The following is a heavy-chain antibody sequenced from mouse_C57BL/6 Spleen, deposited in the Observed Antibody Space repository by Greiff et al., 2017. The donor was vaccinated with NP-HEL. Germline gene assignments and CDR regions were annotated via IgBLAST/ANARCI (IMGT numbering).Heavy chain of an antibody. CDR1: GFNIKDDY. CDR2: IDPENGDT. Sequence: VQLQQSGAELVRPGASVKLSCTASGFNIKDDYMHWVKQRPEQGLEWIGWIDPENGDTKYDSKFQGKATITADTSSNTAYLQLSRLTSEDTAVYCCTTYTTGVDASGYWGQGTSLTVSS. D-gene: IGHD1-1*01. V-gene: IGHV14-4*01. CDR3: TTYTTGVDASGY. J-gene: IGHJ2*02.